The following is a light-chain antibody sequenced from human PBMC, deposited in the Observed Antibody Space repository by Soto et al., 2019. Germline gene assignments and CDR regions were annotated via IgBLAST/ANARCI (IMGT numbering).Light chain of an antibody. CDR1: SSDVGAYNY. CDR3: CSYAGSSTFV. Sequence: QSALTQPPCASGSPGQSVTISCTGTSSDVGAYNYVSWYQHHPGKAPKLIIYEAVKRPSGVSDRFSGSKSGNTASLTISGLQAEDEADYYCCSYAGSSTFVFGSGTKLTVL. V-gene: IGLV2-8*01. J-gene: IGLJ1*01. CDR2: EAV.